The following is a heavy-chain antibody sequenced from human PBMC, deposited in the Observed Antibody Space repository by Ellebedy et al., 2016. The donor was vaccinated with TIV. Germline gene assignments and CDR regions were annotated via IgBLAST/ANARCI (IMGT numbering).Heavy chain of an antibody. Sequence: SETLSLXCTVSGGSISSYYWSWIRQPPGKGLEWIGYIYYSGSTNYNPSLKSRVTISVDTSKNQFSLKLSSVTAADTAVYYCARGRGDIVVVPAAMDDYWGQGTLVTVSS. D-gene: IGHD2-2*01. J-gene: IGHJ4*02. CDR2: IYYSGST. V-gene: IGHV4-59*12. CDR1: GGSISSYY. CDR3: ARGRGDIVVVPAAMDDY.